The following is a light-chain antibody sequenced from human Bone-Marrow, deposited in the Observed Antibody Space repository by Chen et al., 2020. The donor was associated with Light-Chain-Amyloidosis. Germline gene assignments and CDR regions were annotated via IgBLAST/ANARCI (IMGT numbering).Light chain of an antibody. CDR2: SAS. CDR1: QGIRNN. Sequence: AIQMTQSPSSLSASVGDRVTITCRASQGIRNNLGWYQQKPGKAPKLLISSASSLLSGVPSRFSGSGAGTDFTLTISSLQHEDFATYYCLQDFNYPRTFGQGTKVEIK. CDR3: LQDFNYPRT. J-gene: IGKJ1*01. V-gene: IGKV1-6*01.